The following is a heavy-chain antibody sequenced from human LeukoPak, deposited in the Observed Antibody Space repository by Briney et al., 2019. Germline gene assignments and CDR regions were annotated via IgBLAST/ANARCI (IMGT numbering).Heavy chain of an antibody. CDR2: ISWNSGSI. CDR1: GFTFSSYG. D-gene: IGHD6-13*01. V-gene: IGHV3-20*04. J-gene: IGHJ4*02. CDR3: ARSIVPDGTSPFDY. Sequence: GGSLRLSCAASGFTFSSYGMSWVRQAPGKGLEWVSGISWNSGSIGYADSVKGRFTISRDNAKNSLYLQMNSLRAEDTAVYYCARSIVPDGTSPFDYWGQGTLVTVSS.